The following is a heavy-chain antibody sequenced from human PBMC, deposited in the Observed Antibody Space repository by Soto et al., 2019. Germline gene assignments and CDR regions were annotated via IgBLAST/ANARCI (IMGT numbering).Heavy chain of an antibody. Sequence: SETLSLTCAVYGGSFSGYYWSWIRQPPGKGLEWIGEINHSGSTNYNPSLKSRVTISVDTSKNQFSLKLSSVTAADTAVYYCARGAIIKSSTSCYVPHCYYYMDVWGKGTTVTVSS. V-gene: IGHV4-34*01. CDR1: GGSFSGYY. J-gene: IGHJ6*03. D-gene: IGHD2-2*01. CDR2: INHSGST. CDR3: ARGAIIKSSTSCYVPHCYYYMDV.